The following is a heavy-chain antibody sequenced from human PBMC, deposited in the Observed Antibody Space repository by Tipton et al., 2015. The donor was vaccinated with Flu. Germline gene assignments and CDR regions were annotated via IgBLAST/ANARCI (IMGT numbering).Heavy chain of an antibody. Sequence: LSCTVSGGSITRGSYYYNWIRQPAGKGLEWIGRIYTNANTNYKPSLKCRVTISIDRSKNQFSLSLSSVTAADTAVYYCARSRFPYYYYGMDVWGQGTTVTVSS. D-gene: IGHD3-16*01. J-gene: IGHJ6*02. CDR2: IYTNANT. V-gene: IGHV4-61*02. CDR1: GGSITRGSYY. CDR3: ARSRFPYYYYGMDV.